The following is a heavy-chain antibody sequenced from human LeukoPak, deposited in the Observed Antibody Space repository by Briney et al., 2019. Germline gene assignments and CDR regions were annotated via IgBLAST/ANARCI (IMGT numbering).Heavy chain of an antibody. CDR1: GYTFTRYY. D-gene: IGHD1-26*01. CDR3: ARLWPIVGATSFVDC. Sequence: ASVKVSCKASGYTFTRYYMSWVRQAPGQGLEWMGMINPSSENTTYAQRLQGRVTMTRDTSTSTVYMELSSLRSEDTAVYYCARLWPIVGATSFVDCWGQGTLVTVSS. V-gene: IGHV1-46*01. CDR2: INPSSENT. J-gene: IGHJ4*02.